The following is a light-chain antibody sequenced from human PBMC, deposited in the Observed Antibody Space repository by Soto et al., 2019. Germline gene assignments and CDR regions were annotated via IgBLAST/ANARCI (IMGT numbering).Light chain of an antibody. J-gene: IGLJ2*01. V-gene: IGLV2-23*03. Sequence: QSVLTQPTSVSGSPGQSITISCTGTSSDVGSYNLVSWYQHHPGKAPKVIIYEGTKRPSGVSSRFSGSKSGNTASLTISGLHAEDEADYYCCSYAGYSTFVIFGGGTKLTVL. CDR1: SSDVGSYNL. CDR3: CSYAGYSTFVI. CDR2: EGT.